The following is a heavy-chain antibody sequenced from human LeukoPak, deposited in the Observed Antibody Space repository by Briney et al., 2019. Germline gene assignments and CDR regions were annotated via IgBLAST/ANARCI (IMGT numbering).Heavy chain of an antibody. Sequence: ASVTVSCKASGYTFTSYDINWVRQATGQGLEWMGWMNPNSGNTGYAQKFQGRVTMTRNTSISAAYMELSSLRSEDTAVYYCARDMGAGYSSSWYGGKDYGMDVWGQGTTVTVSS. J-gene: IGHJ6*02. CDR1: GYTFTSYD. D-gene: IGHD6-13*01. CDR2: MNPNSGNT. CDR3: ARDMGAGYSSSWYGGKDYGMDV. V-gene: IGHV1-8*01.